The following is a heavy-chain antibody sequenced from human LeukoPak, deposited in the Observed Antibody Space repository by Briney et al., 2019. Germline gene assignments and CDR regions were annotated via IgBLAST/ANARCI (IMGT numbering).Heavy chain of an antibody. Sequence: GGSLRLSCAASGFTFSSYAMHWVRQAPGKGLEWVAVISYDGSNKYYADSVKGRFTISRDNSKNTLCLQMNSLRAEDTAVYYCARDGSWWELHSYYFDYWGQGTLVTVSS. CDR1: GFTFSSYA. CDR3: ARDGSWWELHSYYFDY. J-gene: IGHJ4*02. D-gene: IGHD1-26*01. CDR2: ISYDGSNK. V-gene: IGHV3-30-3*01.